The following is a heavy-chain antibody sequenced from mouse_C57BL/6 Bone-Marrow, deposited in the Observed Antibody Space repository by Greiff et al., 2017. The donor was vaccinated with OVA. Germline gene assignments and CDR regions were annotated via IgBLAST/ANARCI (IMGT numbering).Heavy chain of an antibody. CDR2: INPRGGCT. D-gene: IGHD1-1*01. J-gene: IGHJ2*01. V-gene: IGHV1-81*01. CDR3: GSLDACDY. Sequence: VMLVESGAELVRPGDSVKLSCEASGYAFPSYGMSWVQQRTGQGLEWIGEINPRGGCTYYTEKFKGQATLTADNSSSTAYMDLRSLTSEDSAVYFCGSLDACDYWGQGTTLTVSS. CDR1: GYAFPSYG.